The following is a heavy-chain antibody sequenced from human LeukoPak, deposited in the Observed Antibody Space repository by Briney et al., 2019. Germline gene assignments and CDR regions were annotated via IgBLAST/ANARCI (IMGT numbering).Heavy chain of an antibody. V-gene: IGHV1-18*01. CDR2: ISAYNGNT. Sequence: GASVKVSCKASGYTFTSYGISWVRQTPGQGLEWMGWISAYNGNTNYAQKLQGRVTMTTDTSTSTAYMELRSLRSDDTAVYYCARDRVPHSTESFDYWGQGTLVTVSS. D-gene: IGHD3-10*01. J-gene: IGHJ4*02. CDR3: ARDRVPHSTESFDY. CDR1: GYTFTSYG.